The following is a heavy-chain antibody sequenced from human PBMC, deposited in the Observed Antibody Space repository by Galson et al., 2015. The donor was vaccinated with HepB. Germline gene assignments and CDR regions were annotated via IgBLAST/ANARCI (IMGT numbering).Heavy chain of an antibody. CDR2: ISSSSSYT. D-gene: IGHD3-10*01. Sequence: SLRLSCAASGFTFSDYYMSWIRQAPGKGLEWVSYISSSSSYTNYADSVKGRFTISRDNAKNSLYLQMNSLRSEDTAVYYCARESRHMVRGVIIGAFDYWGQGTLVTVSS. CDR3: ARESRHMVRGVIIGAFDY. J-gene: IGHJ4*02. V-gene: IGHV3-11*05. CDR1: GFTFSDYY.